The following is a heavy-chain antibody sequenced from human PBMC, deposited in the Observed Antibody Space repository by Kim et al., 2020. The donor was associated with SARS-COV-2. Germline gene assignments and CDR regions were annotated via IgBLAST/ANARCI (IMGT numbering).Heavy chain of an antibody. CDR2: ISGDSGKS. J-gene: IGHJ4*02. CDR3: AKITGIFSAGSVY. D-gene: IGHD3-10*01. CDR1: GFTFSSYA. V-gene: IGHV3-23*01. Sequence: GGSLRLSCAASGFTFSSYAMSWVRQAPGKGLEWVSSISGDSGKSYYADSVKGRFTISRGNSKSTLYLQMDSLRAEDTAVYYCAKITGIFSAGSVYWGQGTLVTVSS.